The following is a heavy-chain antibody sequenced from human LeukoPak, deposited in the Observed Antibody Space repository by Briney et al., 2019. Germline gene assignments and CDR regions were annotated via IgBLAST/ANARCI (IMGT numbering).Heavy chain of an antibody. J-gene: IGHJ6*03. V-gene: IGHV3-48*03. CDR3: ARALGESRYYYYYMDV. CDR1: GFTFSSYE. D-gene: IGHD4-17*01. Sequence: GGSLRLSCAASGFTFSSYEMNWVRQAPGKGLEWVSYISSGGVTMYYADSVKGRFTISRDNAKNSLYLQMNSLRAEDTAVYYCARALGESRYYYYYMDVWGKGTTVTVSS. CDR2: ISSGGVTM.